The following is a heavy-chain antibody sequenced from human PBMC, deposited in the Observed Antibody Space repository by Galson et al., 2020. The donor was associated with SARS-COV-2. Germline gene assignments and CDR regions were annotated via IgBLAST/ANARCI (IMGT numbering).Heavy chain of an antibody. D-gene: IGHD2-2*01. J-gene: IGHJ4*02. V-gene: IGHV4-59*01. CDR2: IYYSGST. CDR1: GGTTSSSY. CDR3: ARLGYCSTIRCQPFDY. Sequence: SETLSLTCTVSGGTTSSSYWSWIRQPPGKGLEWIGYIYYSGSTYYNPSLKSRVTISVDTSKNQFSLKLSSVTAADTAVYYCARLGYCSTIRCQPFDYWGQGTLVTVSS.